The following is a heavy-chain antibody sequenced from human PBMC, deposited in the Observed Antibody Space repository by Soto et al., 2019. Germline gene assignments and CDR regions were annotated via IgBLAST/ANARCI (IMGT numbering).Heavy chain of an antibody. Sequence: ASVKVSCKASGYTFTGYYMHWVRQAPGQGLEWMGWINPNSGGTNYAQKLQGRVTMTADKSTSTAYMELSSLRSEDTAVYYCARDPGYDFWSGYPNDYYYYGMDVWGQGTTVTVSS. D-gene: IGHD3-3*01. V-gene: IGHV1-2*02. CDR3: ARDPGYDFWSGYPNDYYYYGMDV. CDR2: INPNSGGT. J-gene: IGHJ6*02. CDR1: GYTFTGYY.